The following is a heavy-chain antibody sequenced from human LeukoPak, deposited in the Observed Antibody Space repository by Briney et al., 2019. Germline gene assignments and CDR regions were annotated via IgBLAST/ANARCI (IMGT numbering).Heavy chain of an antibody. Sequence: ASVKVSCKASGYTFTGYYMHWVRQAPGQGLEWMGWISAYNGNTNYAQKLQGRVTMTTDTSTSTAYMELRSLRSDDTAVYYCASDPRGFWSGYYNYWGQGTLVTVSS. CDR3: ASDPRGFWSGYYNY. CDR1: GYTFTGYY. V-gene: IGHV1-18*04. J-gene: IGHJ4*02. CDR2: ISAYNGNT. D-gene: IGHD3-3*01.